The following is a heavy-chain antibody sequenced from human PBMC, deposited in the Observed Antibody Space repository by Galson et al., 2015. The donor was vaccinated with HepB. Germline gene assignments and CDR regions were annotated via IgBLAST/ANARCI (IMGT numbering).Heavy chain of an antibody. Sequence: SLRLSCAASGFTFSPFGMTWVRQAPGKGLEWVSVIGRDLNYIHYADSVKGRFITSRDNAKNTVYLQMNSLRVEDSGVYYCARDASEWSRDYGGQGTLVTVSS. CDR2: IGRDLNYI. J-gene: IGHJ4*02. D-gene: IGHD3-3*01. V-gene: IGHV3-21*03. CDR3: ARDASEWSRDY. CDR1: GFTFSPFG.